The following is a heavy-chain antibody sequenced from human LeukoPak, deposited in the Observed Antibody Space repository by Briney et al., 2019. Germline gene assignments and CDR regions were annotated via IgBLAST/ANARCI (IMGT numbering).Heavy chain of an antibody. J-gene: IGHJ6*03. Sequence: ASVKVSCKASGGTFSSYAISWVRQAPGQGLEWMGGIIPIFGTANYAQKFQGRVTITADESTSTAYMELSSLRSEDTAVYYCARDGSGYLDYDYYYMDVWGKGTTVTVSS. CDR2: IIPIFGTA. V-gene: IGHV1-69*13. D-gene: IGHD3-22*01. CDR1: GGTFSSYA. CDR3: ARDGSGYLDYDYYYMDV.